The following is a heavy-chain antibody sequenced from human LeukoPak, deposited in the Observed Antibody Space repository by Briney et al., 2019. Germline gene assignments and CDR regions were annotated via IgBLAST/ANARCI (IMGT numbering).Heavy chain of an antibody. D-gene: IGHD3-3*01. CDR1: GFTFSSYE. CDR3: ARVTSPYVFDI. V-gene: IGHV3-48*03. Sequence: GGSLRLSCAASGFTFSSYEMNWVRQAPGKGLEWVSYISSSGSSGYYADSVKGRFTISRDNAKNSLYLQMNSLRAEDTAVYYCARVTSPYVFDIWGQGTMVTVSS. CDR2: ISSSGSSG. J-gene: IGHJ3*02.